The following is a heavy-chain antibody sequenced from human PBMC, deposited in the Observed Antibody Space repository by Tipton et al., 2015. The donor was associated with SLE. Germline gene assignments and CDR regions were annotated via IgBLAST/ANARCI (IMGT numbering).Heavy chain of an antibody. CDR1: GGSLSGYY. CDR3: ARGGGYDSRVFDI. D-gene: IGHD3-22*01. J-gene: IGHJ3*02. Sequence: TLSLTCAVYGGSLSGYYWSWIRQPPGKGLEWIGEINHSGRTNYNPSLKSRVTISGDTSKNQFSLKLRSVTAADTAVYYCARGGGYDSRVFDIWGQGTMVTVSS. V-gene: IGHV4-34*01. CDR2: INHSGRT.